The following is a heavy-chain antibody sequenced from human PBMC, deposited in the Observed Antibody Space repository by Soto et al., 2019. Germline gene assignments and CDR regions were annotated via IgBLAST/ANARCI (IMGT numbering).Heavy chain of an antibody. CDR3: ARVSGGHYYGSSWFDP. CDR1: GYTFTSYG. Sequence: GASVKVSCKASGYTFTSYGISWVRQAPGQGLEWMGWISAYNGNTNYAQKLQGRVTMTTDTSTSTAYMELRSLRSDATAVYYCARVSGGHYYGSSWFDPWGQGTLVTVSS. V-gene: IGHV1-18*01. CDR2: ISAYNGNT. D-gene: IGHD3-10*01. J-gene: IGHJ5*02.